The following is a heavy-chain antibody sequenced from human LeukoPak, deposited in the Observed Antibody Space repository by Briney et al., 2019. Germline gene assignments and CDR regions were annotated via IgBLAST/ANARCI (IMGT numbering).Heavy chain of an antibody. V-gene: IGHV4-61*05. J-gene: IGHJ4*02. CDR2: IYYSGST. CDR3: ASSPPVDIVASFDY. Sequence: PSETLSLTCTVSGGSISSSSYYWSWIRQPPGKGLEWIGYIYYSGSTNYNPSLKSRVTISVDTSKNQFSLKLSSVTAADTAVYYCASSPPVDIVASFDYWGQGTLVTVSS. D-gene: IGHD5-12*01. CDR1: GGSISSSSYY.